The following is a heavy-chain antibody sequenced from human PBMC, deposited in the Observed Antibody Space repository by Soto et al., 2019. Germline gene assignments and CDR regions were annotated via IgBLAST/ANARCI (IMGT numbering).Heavy chain of an antibody. CDR1: GPTFIAYY. J-gene: IGHJ4*02. V-gene: IGHV1-2*02. D-gene: IGHD5-12*01. Sequence: QLVQSGAEVKKPGASVRVSCMTSGPTFIAYYIHWVRQAPGQGLEWMGWIDPKSGGTTYEQKFLGRVTMTRDTSINTAYMDLNRLTSDDTAVYYCARVSVDVPEWGQGTLITVSS. CDR2: IDPKSGGT. CDR3: ARVSVDVPE.